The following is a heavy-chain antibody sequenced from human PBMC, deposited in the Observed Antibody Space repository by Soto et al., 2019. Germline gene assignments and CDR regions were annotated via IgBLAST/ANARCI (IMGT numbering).Heavy chain of an antibody. J-gene: IGHJ4*02. CDR1: VGIFSSYA. CDR3: ARGKNFGVVISFDY. V-gene: IGHV1-69*13. Sequence: SVKVSRKASVGIFSSYAISWVRQAPGQGLEWVGGIIPIFGTANYAQKFQDRVTITADESTNTAYTELSSLRSEDTAVYYCARGKNFGVVISFDYWGQGTLVTVSS. CDR2: IIPIFGTA. D-gene: IGHD3-3*01.